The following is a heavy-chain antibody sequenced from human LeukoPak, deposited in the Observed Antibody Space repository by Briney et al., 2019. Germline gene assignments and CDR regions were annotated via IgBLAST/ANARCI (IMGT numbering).Heavy chain of an antibody. D-gene: IGHD2-2*01. V-gene: IGHV3-23*01. CDR2: ISGSGGST. CDR3: VKGVYWAVYCSSTSCYDMDV. CDR1: GFTFSSYA. Sequence: GGSLRLSCAASGFTFSSYAMSWVRQAPGKGLEWVSAISGSGGSTYYADSVKGRFTISRDNSKNTLYLQMSSLRAEDTAVYYCVKGVYWAVYCSSTSCYDMDVWGQGTTVTVSS. J-gene: IGHJ6*02.